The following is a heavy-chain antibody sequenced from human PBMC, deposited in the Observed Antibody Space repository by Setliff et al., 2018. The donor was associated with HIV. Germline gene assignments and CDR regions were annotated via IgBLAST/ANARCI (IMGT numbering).Heavy chain of an antibody. CDR2: IDPHTGGT. J-gene: IGHJ4*02. V-gene: IGHV1-2*02. D-gene: IGHD3-22*01. Sequence: GASVKVSCKASGYTFTGHYMHWVRQAPGQGLQWMGWIDPHTGGTDYAQKFQGRVTMTGDTSISTAYMELSRLRSDDTAVYYCARDFTYDYDSSGPGWGQGTLVTVSS. CDR1: GYTFTGHY. CDR3: ARDFTYDYDSSGPG.